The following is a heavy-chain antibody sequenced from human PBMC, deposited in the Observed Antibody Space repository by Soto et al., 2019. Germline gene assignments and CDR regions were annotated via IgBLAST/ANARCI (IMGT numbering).Heavy chain of an antibody. CDR1: GGSFSGYY. D-gene: IGHD1-7*01. J-gene: IGHJ4*02. CDR2: INHSGST. V-gene: IGHV4-34*01. Sequence: PSETLSLTCAVYGGSFSGYYWSWIRQPPGKGLEWIGEINHSGSTNYNPSLKSRVTISVDTSKNQFSLKLSSVTAADTAVYYCARGPPGPLTGTLDYWGQGTLVTVSS. CDR3: ARGPPGPLTGTLDY.